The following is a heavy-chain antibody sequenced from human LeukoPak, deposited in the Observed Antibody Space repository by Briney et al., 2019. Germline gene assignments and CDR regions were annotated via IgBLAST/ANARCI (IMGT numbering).Heavy chain of an antibody. D-gene: IGHD6-6*01. V-gene: IGHV1-46*01. CDR3: ARYSSSSSLDY. CDR2: IKPSADSA. Sequence: ASVKVSCKASGYTFTSYFMHWVRRAPGQGLEWMGLIKPSADSASYAQSFQGRVTMTRDTSTSTVYMELSSLKSEDTAVYYCARYSSSSSLDYWGQGTLVTVSS. CDR1: GYTFTSYF. J-gene: IGHJ4*02.